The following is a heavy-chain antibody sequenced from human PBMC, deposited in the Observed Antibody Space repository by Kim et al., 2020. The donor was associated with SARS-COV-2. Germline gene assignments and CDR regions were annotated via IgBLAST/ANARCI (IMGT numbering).Heavy chain of an antibody. Sequence: GGSLRLSCAASGFTFSSYGMHWVRQATGKGLEWVAVIWYDGSNKYYADSVKGRFTISRDNSKNTLYLQMNSLRAEDTAVYYCARDLGSGSHRDYYYGMDVWDQGTTFTFSS. CDR1: GFTFSSYG. V-gene: IGHV3-33*01. CDR3: ARDLGSGSHRDYYYGMDV. CDR2: IWYDGSNK. D-gene: IGHD3-10*01. J-gene: IGHJ6*02.